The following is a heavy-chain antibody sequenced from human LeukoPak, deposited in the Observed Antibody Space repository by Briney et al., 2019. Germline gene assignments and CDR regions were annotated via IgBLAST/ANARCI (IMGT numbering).Heavy chain of an antibody. Sequence: PGGSLRLSCAASGFTLSSYEMNWVRQAPGKGREWVSYIIRSGSNILNADSVRGRFTISRDNAKSSLYLQMNSLRAEDTAVYYCARDPWGYYYDTNGYSYFDLWGRGTLVTVSS. CDR2: IIRSGSNI. V-gene: IGHV3-48*03. CDR1: GFTLSSYE. J-gene: IGHJ2*01. CDR3: ARDPWGYYYDTNGYSYFDL. D-gene: IGHD3-22*01.